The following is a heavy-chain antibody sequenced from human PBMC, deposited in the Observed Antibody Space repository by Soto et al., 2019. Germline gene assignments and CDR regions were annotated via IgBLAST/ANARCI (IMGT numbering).Heavy chain of an antibody. CDR3: ASCGGLYSDYGDY. CDR2: ISGSGGST. D-gene: IGHD4-4*01. J-gene: IGHJ4*02. CDR1: GFTFSSYA. V-gene: IGHV3-23*01. Sequence: EVQLLESGGGLVQPGGSLRLSCAASGFTFSSYAMSWVRQAPGKGLEWVSAISGSGGSTYYADSVKGRFTISRDNSKNTLYLQMNSLRAEDTAVYYCASCGGLYSDYGDYWGQGTLVTVSS.